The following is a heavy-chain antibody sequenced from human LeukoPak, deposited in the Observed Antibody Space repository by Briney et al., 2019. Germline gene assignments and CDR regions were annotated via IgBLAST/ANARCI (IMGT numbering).Heavy chain of an antibody. V-gene: IGHV1-69*01. CDR3: ARVAYSNYVNYGMDV. CDR2: IIPIFGTA. CDR1: XSYX. D-gene: IGHD4-11*01. J-gene: IGHJ6*02. Sequence: XSYXISWVRQAPXQGLEWMGGIIPIFGTANYAQKFQGRVAITADESTSTAYMELSSLRSEDTAVYYCARVAYSNYVNYGMDVWGQGTTVTVSS.